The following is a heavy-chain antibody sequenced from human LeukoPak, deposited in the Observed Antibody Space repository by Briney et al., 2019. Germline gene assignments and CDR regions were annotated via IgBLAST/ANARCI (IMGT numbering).Heavy chain of an antibody. Sequence: SETLSLTCAVSGGSITSSDWWSWVRQPPGKGLEWIGEISHTGSTHYNPSLKSRVTISVDKPKNQFSLKLSSVTAADTAVYYCAREPYDGSGHDTFDIWGQGTMVTVSS. CDR1: GGSITSSDW. J-gene: IGHJ3*02. CDR2: ISHTGST. CDR3: AREPYDGSGHDTFDI. V-gene: IGHV4-4*02. D-gene: IGHD3-22*01.